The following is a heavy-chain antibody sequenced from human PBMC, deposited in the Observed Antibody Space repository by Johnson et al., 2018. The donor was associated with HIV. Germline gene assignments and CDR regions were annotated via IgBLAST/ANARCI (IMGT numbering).Heavy chain of an antibody. CDR2: INSDGSST. J-gene: IGHJ3*01. CDR3: ARDGRDLVTRGGFDV. CDR1: GFTFSSYW. V-gene: IGHV3-74*01. Sequence: VQLVESGGGLVQPGGSLRLSCAASGFTFSSYWMHWVRQAPGKGLVWVSRINSDGSSTSYADSVKGRFTISRDNAKNTLYLQMNSLRAEDPAVYYCARDGRDLVTRGGFDVWGPGTGVTVSS. D-gene: IGHD2-21*02.